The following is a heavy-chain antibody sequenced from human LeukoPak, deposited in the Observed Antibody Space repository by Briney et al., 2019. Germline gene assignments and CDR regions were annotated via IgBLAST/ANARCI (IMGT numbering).Heavy chain of an antibody. D-gene: IGHD3-3*01. CDR3: ARLTLTGVGGRGWFDS. J-gene: IGHJ5*01. CDR1: GDSISNSGWS. V-gene: IGHV4-39*01. CDR2: MPYDENVADKGTP. Sequence: SETQSLTCIVSGDSISNSGWSWGWIRQPPGKGLEWIGTMPYDENVADKGTPSYNPSLRSRVTISADTSKNQLSLKVNSVTAADTASYYCARLTLTGVGGRGWFDSWGQGTLVIVSS.